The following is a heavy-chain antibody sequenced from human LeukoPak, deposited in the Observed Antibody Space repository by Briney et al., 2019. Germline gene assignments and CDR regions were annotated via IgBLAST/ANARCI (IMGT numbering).Heavy chain of an antibody. J-gene: IGHJ4*02. Sequence: GGSLRLSCAASGFSFSTSTMTWVRQAPGKGLEWISSIGKTSRDMYYADSVRGRFTISRDNAKNSLFLLMNSLRVEDTSVYYCVRGDNRDYWGQGTLVTVSS. CDR2: IGKTSRDM. V-gene: IGHV3-21*01. D-gene: IGHD1-14*01. CDR3: VRGDNRDY. CDR1: GFSFSTST.